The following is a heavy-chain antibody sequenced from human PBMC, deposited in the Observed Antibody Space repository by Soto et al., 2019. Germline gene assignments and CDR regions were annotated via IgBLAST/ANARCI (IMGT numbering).Heavy chain of an antibody. J-gene: IGHJ5*02. D-gene: IGHD3-22*01. Sequence: ASVKVSCKASGYTFTSYGISWVRQAPGQGLEWMGWISAYNGNTNYAQKLQGRVTMTTDTSTSTAYMELRSLRSDDTAVYYCARLEIWDGSSGYYYGWFDPWGQGTLVTVSS. CDR1: GYTFTSYG. CDR3: ARLEIWDGSSGYYYGWFDP. CDR2: ISAYNGNT. V-gene: IGHV1-18*04.